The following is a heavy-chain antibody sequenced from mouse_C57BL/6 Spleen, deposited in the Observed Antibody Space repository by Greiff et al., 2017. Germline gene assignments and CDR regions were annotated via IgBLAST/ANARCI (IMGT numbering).Heavy chain of an antibody. D-gene: IGHD1-1*01. CDR2: IDPSDSET. CDR1: GYTFTSYW. Sequence: HVQLQQPGAELVRPGSSVKLSCKASGYTFTSYWMHWVKQRPIQGLEWIGNIDPSDSETHYNQKFKDKATLTVDKSSSTAYMQLSSLTSEDSAVYYCARGITTVRAWFAYWGQGTLVTVSA. CDR3: ARGITTVRAWFAY. J-gene: IGHJ3*01. V-gene: IGHV1-52*01.